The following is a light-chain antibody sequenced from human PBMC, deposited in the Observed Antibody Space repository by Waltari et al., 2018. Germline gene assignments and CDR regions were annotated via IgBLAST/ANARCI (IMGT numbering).Light chain of an antibody. CDR1: SGHSSNV. Sequence: QLVLTQSPSASASLGASVKLTCTLSSGHSSNVIAWLQQQPENGPRYLRKVNSDGSHIKGDQIPVRCSGSSSGTEHYLTISSLQSEDEADYYCQTGGHGTWVFGGGTKLTVL. J-gene: IGLJ3*02. V-gene: IGLV4-69*01. CDR2: VNSDGSH. CDR3: QTGGHGTWV.